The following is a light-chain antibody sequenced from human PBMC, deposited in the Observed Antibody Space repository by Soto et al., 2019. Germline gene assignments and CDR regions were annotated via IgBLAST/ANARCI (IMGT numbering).Light chain of an antibody. Sequence: DMQLTQSPSSLSVSVGDSVTITCQASQDIRNFVNWYQQKPGKAPKLLIHDASTLETGVPSRFSGSGSGTHFTSTVSSLQPEDSATYYCLQYDNLPPYTFGQGTKLEV. CDR2: DAS. CDR1: QDIRNF. V-gene: IGKV1-33*01. J-gene: IGKJ2*01. CDR3: LQYDNLPPYT.